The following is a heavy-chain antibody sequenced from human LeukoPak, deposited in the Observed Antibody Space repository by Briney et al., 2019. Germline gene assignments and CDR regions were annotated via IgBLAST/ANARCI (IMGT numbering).Heavy chain of an antibody. CDR1: GGSISSSSYY. V-gene: IGHV4-39*07. J-gene: IGHJ6*04. CDR2: IYYSGST. CDR3: ARGRGVLDV. Sequence: PSETLSLTCTVSGGSISSSSYYWGWIRQPPGKGLEWIGSIYYSGSTYYNPSLKSRGTISVDTSKTQFSLKLSSVTAADTAVYYCARGRGVLDVWGKGTTVTVSS. D-gene: IGHD3-10*01.